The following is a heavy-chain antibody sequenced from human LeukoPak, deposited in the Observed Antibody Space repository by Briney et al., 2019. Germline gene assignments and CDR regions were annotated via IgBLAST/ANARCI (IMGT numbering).Heavy chain of an antibody. V-gene: IGHV3-66*01. J-gene: IGHJ5*02. Sequence: GGSLRLPCAASGFTVTSNYMSWVRQAPGKGLEWVSIIYSGGGAYYADSVKGRFTISRDNSRNTLFLQMNSLRAEDTAMYYCARVFPPNWFDPWGQGTLVTVSS. CDR1: GFTVTSNY. CDR2: IYSGGGA. CDR3: ARVFPPNWFDP. D-gene: IGHD3-10*02.